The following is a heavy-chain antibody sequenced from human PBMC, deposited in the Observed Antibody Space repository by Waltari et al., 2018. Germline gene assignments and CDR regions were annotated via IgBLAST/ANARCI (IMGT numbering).Heavy chain of an antibody. CDR1: RYTFTDYY. J-gene: IGHJ4*02. CDR3: VRGPRVAAAGLDY. V-gene: IGHV1-69-2*01. D-gene: IGHD6-13*01. Sequence: EAQLVQSGAEVKKPGATVKISCKGSRYTFTDYYIHWVQQAPEKGLDWMGLVEPEDGETVYAEKFQGRVTISADTSTDTTHMELSSLRSEDTAVYYCVRGPRVAAAGLDYWGQGTLVTVSS. CDR2: VEPEDGET.